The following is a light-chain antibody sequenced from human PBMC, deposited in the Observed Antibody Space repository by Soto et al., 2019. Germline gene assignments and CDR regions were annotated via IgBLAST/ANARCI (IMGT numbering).Light chain of an antibody. V-gene: IGKV3-20*01. CDR2: RAS. Sequence: EIVLTQSPGTLSLSPGERVTLSCRASQSINSNSLAWYQHKPGQAPRLLIYRASSRATGIPDRFSGSGSGTDFALTISRLEPEDFAVYYCQQYGTSAGFTFGPGTKVDIK. CDR3: QQYGTSAGFT. CDR1: QSINSNS. J-gene: IGKJ3*01.